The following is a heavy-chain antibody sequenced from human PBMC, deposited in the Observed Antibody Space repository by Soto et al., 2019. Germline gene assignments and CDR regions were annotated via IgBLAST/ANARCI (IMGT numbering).Heavy chain of an antibody. Sequence: SLRLSCATSGFTPSSNWVSWVRRAPGKGLEWVGRIKSVADGETTDYAAPVKGRFTISVDDSENTLYLQMNSLRTEDTGVYYCTAHPDGGGWYWGQGTLVTVSS. J-gene: IGHJ4*02. D-gene: IGHD2-15*01. V-gene: IGHV3-15*01. CDR1: GFTPSSNW. CDR2: IKSVADGETT. CDR3: TAHPDGGGWY.